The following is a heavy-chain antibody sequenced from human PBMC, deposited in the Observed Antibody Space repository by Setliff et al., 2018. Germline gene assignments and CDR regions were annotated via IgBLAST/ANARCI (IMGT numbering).Heavy chain of an antibody. V-gene: IGHV4-61*09. Sequence: SETLSLTCTVSDDSISSRHYYWSWIRQPAGKGLEWLGQIYTSWSTNYNPSLKGRVTMSIDTSKNQFSLNLSSVTAADTAVYYCARVTGFLYIDVWGKGTTVTVSS. J-gene: IGHJ6*03. D-gene: IGHD3-3*01. CDR1: DDSISSRHYY. CDR3: ARVTGFLYIDV. CDR2: IYTSWST.